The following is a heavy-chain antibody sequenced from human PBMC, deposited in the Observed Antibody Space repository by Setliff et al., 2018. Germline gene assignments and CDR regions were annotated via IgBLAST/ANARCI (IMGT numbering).Heavy chain of an antibody. CDR2: IDYSGTT. Sequence: SETLSLTCSVSGGSITSHYWSWIRQSPGKGLEWIGYIDYSGTTNYNPSLKSRVTILSDTSKRQFSLRLTSVTAADTAVYYCAGDRGYCSSTACYPYIPGLDVWGQGTMVTVSS. CDR3: AGDRGYCSSTACYPYIPGLDV. J-gene: IGHJ3*01. D-gene: IGHD2-2*01. CDR1: GGSITSHY. V-gene: IGHV4-59*11.